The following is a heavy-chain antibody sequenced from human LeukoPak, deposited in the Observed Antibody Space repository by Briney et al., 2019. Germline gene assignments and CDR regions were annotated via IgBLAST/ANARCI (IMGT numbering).Heavy chain of an antibody. CDR3: ARLFPMVRGVIITGYFDY. CDR2: ISAYNGNT. D-gene: IGHD3-10*01. J-gene: IGHJ4*02. Sequence: ASVKVSCKASGYTFTSYGISWVRQAPGQGLEWMGWISAYNGNTNYAQKLQGRVTMTTDTSTSTAYMELRSLRSDDTAVYYCARLFPMVRGVIITGYFDYWGQGTLVTVSS. V-gene: IGHV1-18*01. CDR1: GYTFTSYG.